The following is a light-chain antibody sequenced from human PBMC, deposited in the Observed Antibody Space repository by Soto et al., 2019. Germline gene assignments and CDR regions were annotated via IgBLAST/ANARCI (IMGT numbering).Light chain of an antibody. Sequence: IVLTRSRGTLTLSPGESATLPCRASQTVSSAYFAWYQQRPGQASRLLIYGASTIATGLPAMYSGSVSGEEFALSFNSRQSEDFAVYCSHQDNWWPSFG. CDR1: QTVSSAY. V-gene: IGKV3-15*01. J-gene: IGKJ4*01. CDR2: GAS. CDR3: HQDNWWPS.